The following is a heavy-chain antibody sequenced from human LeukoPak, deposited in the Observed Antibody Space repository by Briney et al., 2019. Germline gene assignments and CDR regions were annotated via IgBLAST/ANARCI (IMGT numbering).Heavy chain of an antibody. CDR1: GFTLSSYW. Sequence: GGSLRLSCAASGFTLSSYWMSWVRQAPGKGLEWVANIKQDGSEKYYVDSVKGRFNVSRDNAKNSLYLQMNSLRAEDTAVYYCASDREYYYGSGSFDYWGQGTVVTVSS. J-gene: IGHJ4*02. V-gene: IGHV3-7*04. CDR2: IKQDGSEK. D-gene: IGHD3-10*01. CDR3: ASDREYYYGSGSFDY.